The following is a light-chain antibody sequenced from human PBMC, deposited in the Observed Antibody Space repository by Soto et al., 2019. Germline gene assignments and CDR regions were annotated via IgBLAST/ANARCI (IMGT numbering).Light chain of an antibody. J-gene: IGLJ1*01. CDR3: SSYTSSSTYV. V-gene: IGLV2-14*03. Sequence: QSALTQPASVSGSPGQSITISCTGTSSDVGGSNYVSWYQQHPGKAPKLIIFDVSHRPSGFSNRFSGSKSGNTASLTISGLQAEDEADYYSSSYTSSSTYVFGTGTKLTVL. CDR1: SSDVGGSNY. CDR2: DVS.